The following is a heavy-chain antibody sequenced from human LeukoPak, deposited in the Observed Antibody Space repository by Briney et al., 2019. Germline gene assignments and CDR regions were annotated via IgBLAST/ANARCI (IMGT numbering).Heavy chain of an antibody. CDR1: GFTFRNYV. Sequence: RGSLRLSCAASGFTFRNYVMSWVRQAPGKGLDWVSKIKQDGSESNYVGSVKDRFTISRDNAKNSLYLQMNSLRAEDTAVYYCAKDSYSKGDYWGQGTLVTVSS. CDR2: IKQDGSES. J-gene: IGHJ4*02. CDR3: AKDSYSKGDY. V-gene: IGHV3-7*05. D-gene: IGHD4-11*01.